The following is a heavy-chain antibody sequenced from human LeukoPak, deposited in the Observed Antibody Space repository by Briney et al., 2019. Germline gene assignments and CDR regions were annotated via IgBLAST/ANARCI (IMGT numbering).Heavy chain of an antibody. V-gene: IGHV1-2*02. J-gene: IGHJ6*03. CDR1: GYTFTGYF. D-gene: IGHD6-6*01. Sequence: EASVKVSCKASGYTFTGYFIHWVRQAPGQGLEWMGWINPNSGGTNYAQKFQGRVTMTRDTSISTAYMELSRLRSDDTAVYYCARILGEYSSSLDPSYYYMDVWGKGTTVTVSS. CDR2: INPNSGGT. CDR3: ARILGEYSSSLDPSYYYMDV.